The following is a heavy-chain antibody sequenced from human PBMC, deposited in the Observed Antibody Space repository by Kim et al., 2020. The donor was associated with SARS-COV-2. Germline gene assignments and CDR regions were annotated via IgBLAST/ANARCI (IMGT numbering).Heavy chain of an antibody. CDR3: AKDLGGKPSSPFDY. D-gene: IGHD2-15*01. J-gene: IGHJ4*02. Sequence: ADAVKGRFTIARENSKNTLYLQMNSLRAEDTAVYYCAKDLGGKPSSPFDYWGQGTLVTVSS. V-gene: IGHV3-23*01.